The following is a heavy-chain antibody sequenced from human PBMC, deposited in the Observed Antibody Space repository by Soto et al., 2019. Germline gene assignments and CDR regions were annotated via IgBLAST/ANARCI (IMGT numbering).Heavy chain of an antibody. Sequence: GGSLRLSCAASGFTVSSNYMSWVRQAPGKGLEWVSIIYAGGSTFYADSVKGRFTISRDSSKNTLYLQMNSLRAEDTAVYYCARDQASGSIGAFDIWGQGTMVTVSS. D-gene: IGHD5-12*01. CDR1: GFTVSSNY. CDR3: ARDQASGSIGAFDI. J-gene: IGHJ3*02. V-gene: IGHV3-66*01. CDR2: IYAGGST.